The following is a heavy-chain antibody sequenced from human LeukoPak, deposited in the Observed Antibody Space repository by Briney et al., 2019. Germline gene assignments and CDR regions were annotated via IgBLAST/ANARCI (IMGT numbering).Heavy chain of an antibody. J-gene: IGHJ4*02. CDR2: IYYDGSKK. CDR1: GFTFSDYA. D-gene: IGHD5-24*01. V-gene: IGHV3-30-3*01. Sequence: PGGSLRLPCVASGFTFSDYAMHWVRQAPGKGLEWVAVIYYDGSKKYYADSVEGRFTISRDNSKNTLYLHMKSLRVEDTAVYYCARGPDGYNSHFDYWGQGTLVTVSS. CDR3: ARGPDGYNSHFDY.